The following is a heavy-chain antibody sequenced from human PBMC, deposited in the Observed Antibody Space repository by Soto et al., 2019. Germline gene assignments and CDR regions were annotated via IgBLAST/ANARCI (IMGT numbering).Heavy chain of an antibody. D-gene: IGHD3-3*01. CDR2: ISWNSGSI. CDR1: GFTFDDYA. Sequence: EVQLVESGGGLVQPGRSLRLSCAASGFTFDDYAMHWVRQAPGKGLEWVSGISWNSGSIGYADSVKGRFIISRDNAKNSLYLQMNSLRAEDTALYYCAKAGFWSGYYSLVDYWGQGTLVTVSS. V-gene: IGHV3-9*01. J-gene: IGHJ4*02. CDR3: AKAGFWSGYYSLVDY.